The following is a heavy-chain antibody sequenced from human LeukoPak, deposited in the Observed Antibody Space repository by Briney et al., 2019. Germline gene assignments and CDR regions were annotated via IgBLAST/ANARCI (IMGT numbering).Heavy chain of an antibody. D-gene: IGHD2-2*01. V-gene: IGHV3-49*04. CDR3: TRDRVVVVPTPPQDY. J-gene: IGHJ4*02. Sequence: SGGSLRLSCTASGFTFGDYAMSWVRQAPGKGLEWVGFIRSKAYGGTTEYAASVKGRFTISRDDSKSIAYLQMNSLKTEDTAVYYCTRDRVVVVPTPPQDYWGQGTLVTVSS. CDR2: IRSKAYGGTT. CDR1: GFTFGDYA.